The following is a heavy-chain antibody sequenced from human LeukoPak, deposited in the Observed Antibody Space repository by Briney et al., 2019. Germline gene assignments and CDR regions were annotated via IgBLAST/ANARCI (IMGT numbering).Heavy chain of an antibody. J-gene: IGHJ4*02. CDR1: GYSFSSYS. Sequence: GASLQISCKGSGYSFSSYSIGWVRQMPGKGLEWMGIIYPGDSDTRYSPSFQGQVTISADKSISTAYLQWSSLKASDTAMYYCARRRGYSYGTIDYWGQGTLVTVSS. V-gene: IGHV5-51*01. D-gene: IGHD5-18*01. CDR2: IYPGDSDT. CDR3: ARRRGYSYGTIDY.